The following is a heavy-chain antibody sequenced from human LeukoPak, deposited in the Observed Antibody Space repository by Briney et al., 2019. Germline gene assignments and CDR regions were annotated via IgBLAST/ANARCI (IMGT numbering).Heavy chain of an antibody. Sequence: PGGSLKLSCAASGFTFSSYAMHWVRQAPGKGLVWVSRINSDGSSTSYADSVKGRFTVSRDNAKNTLYLQMNSLRAEDTAVYYCARDTIGGSLDYWGQGTLVTVSS. CDR3: ARDTIGGSLDY. J-gene: IGHJ4*02. CDR2: INSDGSST. V-gene: IGHV3-74*01. CDR1: GFTFSSYA. D-gene: IGHD4-23*01.